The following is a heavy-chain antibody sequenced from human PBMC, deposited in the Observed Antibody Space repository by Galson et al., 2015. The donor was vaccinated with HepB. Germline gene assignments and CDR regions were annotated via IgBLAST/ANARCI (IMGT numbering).Heavy chain of an antibody. J-gene: IGHJ3*02. CDR3: ARAPIADYYDSSGYPPPAAFDI. Sequence: TLSLTCTVSGGSISSGGYYWSWIRQHPGKGLEWIGYIYYSGSTYYNPSLKSRVTISVDTSKNQFSLKLSSVTAADTAVYYCARAPIADYYDSSGYPPPAAFDIWGQGTMVTVSS. CDR1: GGSISSGGYY. CDR2: IYYSGST. D-gene: IGHD3-22*01. V-gene: IGHV4-31*03.